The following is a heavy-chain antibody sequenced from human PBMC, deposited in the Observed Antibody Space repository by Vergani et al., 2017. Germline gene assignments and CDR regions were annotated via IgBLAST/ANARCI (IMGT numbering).Heavy chain of an antibody. CDR3: ARDDVDKGGY. D-gene: IGHD3-22*01. V-gene: IGHV3-48*01. CDR1: GFIFSRYG. J-gene: IGHJ4*02. Sequence: EVQLVESGGGLVQPGGSLRLSCAGSGFIFSRYGMNWVRQAQGKGLEWVSYISGSSRTIYNADSVKGRFTSSRDNAKNSLYLQMNSLRAEDTAVYYCARDDVDKGGYWGRGTLVTVSS. CDR2: ISGSSRTI.